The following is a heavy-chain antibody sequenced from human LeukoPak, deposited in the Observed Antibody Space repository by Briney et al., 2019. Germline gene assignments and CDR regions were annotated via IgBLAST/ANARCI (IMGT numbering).Heavy chain of an antibody. CDR3: AKGHYYDSSGQNDY. D-gene: IGHD3-22*01. Sequence: PGGSLRLSCAASGFTFSSYAMSWVRQAPGKGLEWVSAISGSGGSTYYADSVKGRFTISRDNSKNTLYLQMNSLRAEDTAVYHCAKGHYYDSSGQNDYWGQGTLVTVSS. CDR2: ISGSGGST. V-gene: IGHV3-23*01. CDR1: GFTFSSYA. J-gene: IGHJ4*02.